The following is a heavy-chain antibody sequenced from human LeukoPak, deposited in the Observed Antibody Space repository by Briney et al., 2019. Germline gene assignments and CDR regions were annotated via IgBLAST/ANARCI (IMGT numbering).Heavy chain of an antibody. CDR3: ARVPLLWFIFDY. CDR1: GGSISSGGYY. D-gene: IGHD3-10*01. Sequence: SQTLSHTCTVSGGSISSGGYYWSWIRQHPGKGLEWIGYIYYSGSTYYNPSLKSRVTISVDTSKNQFSLKLSSVTAADTAVYYCARVPLLWFIFDYWGQGTLVTVSS. CDR2: IYYSGST. V-gene: IGHV4-31*03. J-gene: IGHJ4*02.